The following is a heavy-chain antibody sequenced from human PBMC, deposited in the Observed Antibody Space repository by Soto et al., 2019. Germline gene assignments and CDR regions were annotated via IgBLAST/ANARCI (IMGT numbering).Heavy chain of an antibody. CDR3: ARSADEDYYDSSGYPSFDY. J-gene: IGHJ4*02. V-gene: IGHV3-30-3*01. D-gene: IGHD3-22*01. CDR1: GFTFSSYA. Sequence: GGSLRLSCAASGFTFSSYAMHWVRQAPGKGVEWVAVISYDGSNKYYADSVKGGFTISRDNSKNTLYLQMNSLRAEDTAVYYCARSADEDYYDSSGYPSFDYWGQGTLVSAPQ. CDR2: ISYDGSNK.